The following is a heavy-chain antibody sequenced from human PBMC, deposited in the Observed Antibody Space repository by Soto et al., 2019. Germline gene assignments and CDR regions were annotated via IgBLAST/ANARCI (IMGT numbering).Heavy chain of an antibody. CDR1: GYTFTSYD. V-gene: IGHV1-8*01. D-gene: IGHD6-13*01. J-gene: IGHJ3*02. CDR3: ARVAAAGTADAFDI. Sequence: ASVKVSCKASGYTFTSYDINWVRQATGQGLEWMGWMNPNSGNTGYAQKFQGRATMTRNTSISTAYMELSSLRSEDTAVYYCARVAAAGTADAFDIWGQGTMVTVSS. CDR2: MNPNSGNT.